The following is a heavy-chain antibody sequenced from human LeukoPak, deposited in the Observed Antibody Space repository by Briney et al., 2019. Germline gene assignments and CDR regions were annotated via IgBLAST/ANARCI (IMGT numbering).Heavy chain of an antibody. V-gene: IGHV3-9*01. CDR3: AKDVVGYNYGNFDY. Sequence: GGSLRLSCAASGFTFDDYAMHWVRQAPGKGLEWVSGISWNSGSIVYADSVKGRFTISRDNAKKSLYLQMNSLRAEDTALYYCAKDVVGYNYGNFDYWGQGTLVTVSS. J-gene: IGHJ4*02. CDR2: ISWNSGSI. CDR1: GFTFDDYA. D-gene: IGHD5-24*01.